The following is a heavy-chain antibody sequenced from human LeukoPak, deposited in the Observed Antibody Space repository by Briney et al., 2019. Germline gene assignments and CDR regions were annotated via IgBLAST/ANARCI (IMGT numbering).Heavy chain of an antibody. Sequence: GGSLRLSCAASGFAFSSYGMHWVRQAPGKGLEWVAVIWYDGSNKYYADSVKGRFSISRDNSKNTLYLQMNSLRAEDTAVYYCAKDDGSGWYGDAFDIWGQGTMVTVSS. CDR3: AKDDGSGWYGDAFDI. D-gene: IGHD6-19*01. J-gene: IGHJ3*02. V-gene: IGHV3-33*06. CDR1: GFAFSSYG. CDR2: IWYDGSNK.